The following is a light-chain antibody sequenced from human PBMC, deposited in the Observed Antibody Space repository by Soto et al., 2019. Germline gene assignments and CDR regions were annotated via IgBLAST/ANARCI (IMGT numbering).Light chain of an antibody. Sequence: QSVPTQPASVSGSPGQSITISCTGTSSDVGGYNYVSWYQQHPRKAPKLMISDVGNRPSGVSNRFCASKAGNTASLTISGLQGEDEAYYYCSSYTSGSTVVFGGGTKLTVL. CDR2: DVG. J-gene: IGLJ2*01. CDR3: SSYTSGSTVV. V-gene: IGLV2-14*03. CDR1: SSDVGGYNY.